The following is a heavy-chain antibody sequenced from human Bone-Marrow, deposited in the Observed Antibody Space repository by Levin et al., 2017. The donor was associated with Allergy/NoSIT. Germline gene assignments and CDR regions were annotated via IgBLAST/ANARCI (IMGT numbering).Heavy chain of an antibody. V-gene: IGHV3-15*01. CDR1: GFTFSNAW. Sequence: GESLKISCAASGFTFSNAWMSWVRQAPGKGLEWVGRIKSKTDGGTTDYAAPVKGRFTISRDDSKNTLYLQMNSLKTEDTAVYYCTTEGANIVVVVAATPWYFDYWGQGTLVTVSS. CDR2: IKSKTDGGTT. J-gene: IGHJ4*02. CDR3: TTEGANIVVVVAATPWYFDY. D-gene: IGHD2-15*01.